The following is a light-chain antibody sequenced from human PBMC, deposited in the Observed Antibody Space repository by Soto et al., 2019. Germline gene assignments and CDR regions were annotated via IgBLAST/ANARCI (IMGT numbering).Light chain of an antibody. J-gene: IGLJ2*01. CDR3: CSYGGDRI. CDR1: SSNVGGYNF. V-gene: IGLV2-23*02. Sequence: QSALTQPASVSVSPGQSIAISCTGTSSNVGGYNFVSWYQQHPGKAPKLLIYEVNKRPSGVSNRFSGSKSDNTASLTISGLQAEDEADYYCCSYGGDRIFGGGTKLTVL. CDR2: EVN.